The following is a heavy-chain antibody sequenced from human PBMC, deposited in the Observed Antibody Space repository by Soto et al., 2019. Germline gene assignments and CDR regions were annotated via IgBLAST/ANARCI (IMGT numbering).Heavy chain of an antibody. CDR1: GGSFSGYY. CDR3: ASKTLPRDYSSGYSHWYFDL. D-gene: IGHD3-22*01. V-gene: IGHV4-34*01. Sequence: SGTLSLTCAVYGGSFSGYYWSWIRQPPGKGLEWIGEINHSGSTNYNPSLKSRVTISVDTSKNQFSLKLSSVTAADTAVYYCASKTLPRDYSSGYSHWYFDLWGRGTLVTVSA. J-gene: IGHJ2*01. CDR2: INHSGST.